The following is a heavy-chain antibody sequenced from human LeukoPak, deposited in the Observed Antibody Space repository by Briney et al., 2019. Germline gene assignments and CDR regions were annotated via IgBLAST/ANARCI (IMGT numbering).Heavy chain of an antibody. CDR3: ARDRLITEGAFDI. J-gene: IGHJ3*02. D-gene: IGHD3/OR15-3a*01. CDR1: GGSISSYY. CDR2: IYYSGST. V-gene: IGHV4-59*08. Sequence: PSETLSLTCTVSGGSISSYYWSWIRQPPGKGLEWIGYIYYSGSTNYNPSLKSRVTISVDTSKNQFSLKLSSVTAADTAVYYCARDRLITEGAFDIWGQGTMVTVSS.